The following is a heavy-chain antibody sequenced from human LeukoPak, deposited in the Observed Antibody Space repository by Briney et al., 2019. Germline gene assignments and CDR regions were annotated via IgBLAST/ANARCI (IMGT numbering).Heavy chain of an antibody. CDR2: ITTYNGNT. Sequence: ASVTVSCKASGYTFTSYGLSWLRQAPGQGLEWMGRITTYNGNTKYAQNFQGRVTMTTDTSTSTAYMELRSLRSDDTAVYYCARGIVPAARDYYYYYMDVWGKGTTVTVSS. D-gene: IGHD2-2*01. CDR1: GYTFTSYG. V-gene: IGHV1-18*01. J-gene: IGHJ6*03. CDR3: ARGIVPAARDYYYYYMDV.